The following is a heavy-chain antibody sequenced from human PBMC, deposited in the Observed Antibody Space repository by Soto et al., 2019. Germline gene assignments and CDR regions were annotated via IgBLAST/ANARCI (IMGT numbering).Heavy chain of an antibody. CDR1: GFTFRDYH. Sequence: QVLLVQSGGGLINPGGSLRLSCAASGFTFRDYHTNWIRQTPGKGLERVARIRGGGRDVWYADSVKGRFTLSRANANDSLLLQMTRLRVDGMAVYYCARERLALRSYHSWGAGTLVTVSS. CDR3: ARERLALRSYHS. D-gene: IGHD6-19*01. V-gene: IGHV3-11*01. J-gene: IGHJ4*02. CDR2: IRGGGRDV.